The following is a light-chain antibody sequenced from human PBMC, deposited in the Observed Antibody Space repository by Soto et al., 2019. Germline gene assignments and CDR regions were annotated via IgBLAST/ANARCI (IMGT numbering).Light chain of an antibody. CDR2: EVS. V-gene: IGLV2-8*01. J-gene: IGLJ3*02. CDR3: SSYAGSNNLRL. Sequence: QSVLTQPPSASGSPGQSVTISCTGTSSDVGAYNYVSWYQQHPGKAPKLMIYEVSRRPSGVPDRFSGSKSGNTASLTVSGLQAEDEADYYCSSYAGSNNLRLFGGGTKLTVL. CDR1: SSDVGAYNY.